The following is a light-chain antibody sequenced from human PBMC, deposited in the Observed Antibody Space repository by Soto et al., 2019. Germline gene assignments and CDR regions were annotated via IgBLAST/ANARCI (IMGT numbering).Light chain of an antibody. Sequence: EIVLTQSPATLSLTPRERATLSCRARQSVTSDLASYQQKTGKAPRLLSYDASNTATGIPARSSGSGSGTDFPLTSSSLEPEDFAVYYCQQRSNWPPITFGQGTRLEIK. CDR3: QQRSNWPPIT. CDR1: QSVTSD. J-gene: IGKJ5*01. CDR2: DAS. V-gene: IGKV3-11*01.